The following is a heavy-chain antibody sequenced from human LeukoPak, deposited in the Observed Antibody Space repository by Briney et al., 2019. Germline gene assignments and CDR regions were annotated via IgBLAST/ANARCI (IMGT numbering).Heavy chain of an antibody. V-gene: IGHV1-46*01. J-gene: IGHJ3*02. CDR1: GYTFTSYY. Sequence: ASVKVPCKASGYTFTSYYMHWVRQAPGQGLEWMGIINPSGGSTSYAQKFQGRVTMTRDTSTSTVYMELSSLRSEDTAVYYCARAVAGNDASDIWGQGTMVIVSS. CDR2: INPSGGST. D-gene: IGHD6-19*01. CDR3: ARAVAGNDASDI.